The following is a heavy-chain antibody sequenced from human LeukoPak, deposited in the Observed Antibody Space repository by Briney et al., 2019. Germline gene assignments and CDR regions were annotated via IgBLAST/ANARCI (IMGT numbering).Heavy chain of an antibody. Sequence: TSVKVSCKASGFTFTSSAVQWVRQARGQRLEWIGWIVVGSGNTNYAQKFQERVTIARDMSTSTAYMELSSLRAEDTAVYYCANGYSSTWSSVDPWGQGILVTVSS. CDR1: GFTFTSSA. V-gene: IGHV1-58*01. CDR3: ANGYSSTWSSVDP. D-gene: IGHD6-13*01. J-gene: IGHJ5*02. CDR2: IVVGSGNT.